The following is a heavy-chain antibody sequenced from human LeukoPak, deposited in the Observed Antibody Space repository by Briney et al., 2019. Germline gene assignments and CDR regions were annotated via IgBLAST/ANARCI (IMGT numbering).Heavy chain of an antibody. V-gene: IGHV3-48*03. Sequence: GGSLRLSCAASRFTFSNYDMNWVRQAPGKGLEWISYITDGGSAVYYADSVKGRFTVSRDNARNSLFLQVNSLRAEDTATYYCARRSTMSYHAIDVWGQGTMVTVSS. D-gene: IGHD5/OR15-5a*01. J-gene: IGHJ6*02. CDR3: ARRSTMSYHAIDV. CDR2: ITDGGSAV. CDR1: RFTFSNYD.